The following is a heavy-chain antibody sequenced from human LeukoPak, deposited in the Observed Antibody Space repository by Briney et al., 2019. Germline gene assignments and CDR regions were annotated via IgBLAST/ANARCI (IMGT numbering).Heavy chain of an antibody. V-gene: IGHV3-21*01. CDR2: ISSSSSYI. D-gene: IGHD2-21*01. CDR3: ARDVVAKGY. CDR1: GFTFSSYS. J-gene: IGHJ4*02. Sequence: GGSLRPSCAASGFTFSSYSMNWVRQAPGKGLEWVSSISSSSSYIYYADSVKGRFTISRDNAKNSPYLQMNSLRAEDTAVYYCARDVVAKGYWGQGTLVTVSS.